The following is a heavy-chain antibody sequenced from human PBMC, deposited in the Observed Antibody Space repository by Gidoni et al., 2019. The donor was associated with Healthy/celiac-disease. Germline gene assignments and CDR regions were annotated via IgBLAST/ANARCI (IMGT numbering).Heavy chain of an antibody. CDR1: GLTVGDDA. V-gene: IGHV3-49*05. Sequence: EVQLVECGGGLVKPGRALRRSGTASGLTVGDDARRWFRQAPGTGLEWVGFIRSKAYSGTTDYAASVNGRFTISRDDSKSIAYLQMNSLKTEDTAVYYCTRGMYDFWSGYGPYGMDVWGQGTTVTVSS. J-gene: IGHJ6*02. D-gene: IGHD3-3*01. CDR3: TRGMYDFWSGYGPYGMDV. CDR2: IRSKAYSGTT.